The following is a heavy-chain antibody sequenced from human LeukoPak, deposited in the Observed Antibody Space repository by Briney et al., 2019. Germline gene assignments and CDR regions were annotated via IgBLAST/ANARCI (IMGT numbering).Heavy chain of an antibody. Sequence: PSETLSLTCTVSGVSISSSSYYWGWIRQPPGKGLEWVANIKTDGSEKYYVDSVKGRFTISRDNAKNSLYLQMNSLRAEDTAVYYCARDYTGYFPWGQGTLVIVSS. CDR1: GVSISSSSYY. D-gene: IGHD3-9*01. J-gene: IGHJ5*02. V-gene: IGHV3-7*03. CDR2: IKTDGSEK. CDR3: ARDYTGYFP.